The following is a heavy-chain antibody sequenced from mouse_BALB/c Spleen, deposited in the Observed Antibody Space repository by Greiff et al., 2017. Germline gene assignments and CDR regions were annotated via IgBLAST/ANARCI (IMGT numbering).Heavy chain of an antibody. D-gene: IGHD2-3*01. CDR3: ARAGGGYYLYYAMDY. V-gene: IGHV5-15*02. Sequence: EVQRVESGGGLVQPGGSRKLSCAASGFTFSDYGMAWVRQAPGKGPEWVAFISNLAYSIYYADTVTGRFTISRENAKNTLYLEMRSLRSEDTAMYYCARAGGGYYLYYAMDYWGQGTSVTVSS. CDR2: ISNLAYSI. J-gene: IGHJ4*01. CDR1: GFTFSDYG.